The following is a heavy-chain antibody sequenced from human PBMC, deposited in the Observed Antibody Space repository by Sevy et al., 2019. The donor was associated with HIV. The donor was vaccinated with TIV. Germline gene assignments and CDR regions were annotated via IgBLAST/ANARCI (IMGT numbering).Heavy chain of an antibody. Sequence: GGSLRLSCAASGFTFKDYYMNWIRQAPAKGLEWVSYVSDGGTTIYCADSVKGRFTISRDNAKNSMYLQMNSLRAEDTAVYYCAREGDLRYFDFWGRGTLVTVSS. CDR1: GFTFKDYY. CDR2: VSDGGTTI. V-gene: IGHV3-11*01. D-gene: IGHD3-10*01. J-gene: IGHJ2*01. CDR3: AREGDLRYFDF.